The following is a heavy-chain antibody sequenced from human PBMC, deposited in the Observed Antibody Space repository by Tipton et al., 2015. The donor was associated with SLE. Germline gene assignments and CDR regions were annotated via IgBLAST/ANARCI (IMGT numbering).Heavy chain of an antibody. Sequence: GLVKPSETLSLTCTVSGDSISSYYWSWIRQPPGKGLEWIGEINHSGSTNYNPSLKSRVTISVDTSKNQFSLKLSSVTAADTAVYYCARRGLRFLEWLRGWFDPWGQGTLVTVSS. CDR2: INHSGST. CDR1: GDSISSYY. D-gene: IGHD3-3*01. CDR3: ARRGLRFLEWLRGWFDP. V-gene: IGHV4-34*01. J-gene: IGHJ5*02.